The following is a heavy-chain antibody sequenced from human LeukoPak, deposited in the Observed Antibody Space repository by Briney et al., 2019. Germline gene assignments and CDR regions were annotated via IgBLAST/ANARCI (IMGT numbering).Heavy chain of an antibody. CDR2: ISGSGGRT. CDR3: ARMGAATYANWFDP. V-gene: IGHV3-23*01. J-gene: IGHJ5*02. D-gene: IGHD2-2*01. CDR1: GFNFSHYA. Sequence: GGSLRLSCAASGFNFSHYAMSWVRQAPGRGLEWVSGISGSGGRTYYAGSVKGRFTISRDNAKNSLYLQMNSLRAEDTAVYYCARMGAATYANWFDPWGQGTLVTVSS.